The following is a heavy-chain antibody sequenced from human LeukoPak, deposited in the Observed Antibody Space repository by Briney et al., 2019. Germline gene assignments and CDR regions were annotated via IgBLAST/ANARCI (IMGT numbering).Heavy chain of an antibody. CDR1: GYTFTSYD. Sequence: ASVKVSCKASGYTFTSYDINWVRQATGQGLEWMGWINPNSGGTNYAQKFQGRVTMTRDTSISTAYMELSRLRSDDTAVYYCARAGNDYGDRYFQHWGQGTLVTVSS. J-gene: IGHJ1*01. CDR2: INPNSGGT. V-gene: IGHV1-2*02. CDR3: ARAGNDYGDRYFQH. D-gene: IGHD4-17*01.